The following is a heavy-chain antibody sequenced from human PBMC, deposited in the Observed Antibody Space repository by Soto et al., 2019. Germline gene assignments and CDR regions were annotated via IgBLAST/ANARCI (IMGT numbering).Heavy chain of an antibody. Sequence: QVQLVQSGAEVKRPGSSVKVSCKASGGTFNNYALSWVRQAPGQGREWMGGIIPIFNSANYAQKFQCRVTITADDSTSPAYMELRSLRPDDTAVYYCAREVTVASYSFDFWGQGTLVTVSS. CDR2: IIPIFNSA. CDR3: AREVTVASYSFDF. CDR1: GGTFNNYA. D-gene: IGHD5-12*01. J-gene: IGHJ4*02. V-gene: IGHV1-69*01.